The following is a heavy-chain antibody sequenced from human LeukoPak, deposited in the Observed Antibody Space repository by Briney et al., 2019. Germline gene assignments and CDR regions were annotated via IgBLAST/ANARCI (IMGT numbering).Heavy chain of an antibody. J-gene: IGHJ4*02. D-gene: IGHD3-22*01. Sequence: ASVKVSCKASGYTFTSYYMHWVRQAPGQGLEWMGIINPSGGSTSYAQKFQGRVTMTRDTSTSTVYMELSSLRAEDTALYYCAKAGYHYYDSSGYPDYWGQGTLVTVSS. CDR1: GYTFTSYY. CDR2: INPSGGST. V-gene: IGHV1-46*01. CDR3: AKAGYHYYDSSGYPDY.